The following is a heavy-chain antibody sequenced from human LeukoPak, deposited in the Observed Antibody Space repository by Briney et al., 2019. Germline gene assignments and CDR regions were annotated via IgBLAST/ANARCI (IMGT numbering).Heavy chain of an antibody. V-gene: IGHV3-7*03. D-gene: IGHD3-16*01. J-gene: IGHJ4*02. CDR2: INHDGSVI. Sequence: GGSLRLSCAASGFTFSSYAMNWVRQAPGKGLEWLANINHDGSVIYYVYSVKGCFTFSSDNAMKSLYLLKNSLGADDTAVYCAAGGVSYWGRGTLVTVSS. CDR3: AGGVSY. CDR1: GFTFSSYA.